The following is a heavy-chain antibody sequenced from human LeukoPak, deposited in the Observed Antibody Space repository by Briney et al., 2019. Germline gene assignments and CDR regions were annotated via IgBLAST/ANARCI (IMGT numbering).Heavy chain of an antibody. V-gene: IGHV4-61*01. D-gene: IGHD5-12*01. CDR1: GDSVSTGSEE. CDR3: ARDLGGVATYYGMDV. CDR2: IYYSAST. J-gene: IGHJ6*04. Sequence: AETLPLTCSVSGDSVSTGSEEWGWIRQARGKGLEWIEYIYYSASTNSNPSLHSRVTISVDTSKNQFSLRLSSVTAADTAVYCCARDLGGVATYYGMDVWGKGTTVTVSS.